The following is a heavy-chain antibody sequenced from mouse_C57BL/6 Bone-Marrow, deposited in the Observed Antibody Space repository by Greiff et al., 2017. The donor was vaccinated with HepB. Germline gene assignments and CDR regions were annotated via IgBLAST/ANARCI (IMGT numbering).Heavy chain of an antibody. V-gene: IGHV5-17*01. CDR1: GFTFSDYG. CDR2: ISSGSSTI. Sequence: EVNVVESGGGLVKPGGSLKLSCAASGFTFSDYGMHWVRQAPEKGLEWVAYISSGSSTIYYADTVKGRFTISRDNAKNTLFLQMTSLRSEDTAMYYCAVYYDYDYYAMDYWGQGTSVTVSS. CDR3: AVYYDYDYYAMDY. J-gene: IGHJ4*01. D-gene: IGHD2-4*01.